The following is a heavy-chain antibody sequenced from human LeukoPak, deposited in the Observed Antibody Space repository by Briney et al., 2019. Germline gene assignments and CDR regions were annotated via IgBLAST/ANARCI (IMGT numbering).Heavy chain of an antibody. CDR1: GGSISSYY. J-gene: IGHJ4*02. D-gene: IGHD1-20*01. Sequence: SETLSLTCTVSGGSISSYYWSWIRQPPGKGLEWIGYIYYSGSTNYNPSLKSRVTMSVDTSKNQFSLKLSSVTAADTAVYYCAGGTGITGTRDFDYWGQGTLVTVSS. CDR3: AGGTGITGTRDFDY. V-gene: IGHV4-59*12. CDR2: IYYSGST.